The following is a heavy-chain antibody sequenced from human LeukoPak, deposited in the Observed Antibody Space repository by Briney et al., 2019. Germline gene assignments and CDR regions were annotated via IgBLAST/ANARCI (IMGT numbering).Heavy chain of an antibody. D-gene: IGHD1-26*01. J-gene: IGHJ4*02. CDR1: GYTFTSYA. CDR2: INAGNGNT. CDR3: ARDGEYSGSYYDY. Sequence: GASVKVSCKASGYTFTSYAMRWVRQAPGQRLEWMGWINAGNGNTKYSQNFQGRVTITRDTSASTAYMELSSLRSEDTAVYYCARDGEYSGSYYDYWGQGTLVTVSS. V-gene: IGHV1-3*01.